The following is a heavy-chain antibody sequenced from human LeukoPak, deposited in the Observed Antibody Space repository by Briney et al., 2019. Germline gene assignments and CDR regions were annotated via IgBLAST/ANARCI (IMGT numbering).Heavy chain of an antibody. J-gene: IGHJ4*02. CDR1: GFTFSSYA. CDR3: AKDHDALVPAAQFDY. V-gene: IGHV3-23*01. D-gene: IGHD2-2*01. Sequence: GGSLRLSCAASGFTFSSYAMSWVRQAPGKGLEWVSTISGSGGRTYYADSVKGRFTISRDNSNNTLSLQMTSLRAGDTAVYYCAKDHDALVPAAQFDYWGQGTLVTVSS. CDR2: ISGSGGRT.